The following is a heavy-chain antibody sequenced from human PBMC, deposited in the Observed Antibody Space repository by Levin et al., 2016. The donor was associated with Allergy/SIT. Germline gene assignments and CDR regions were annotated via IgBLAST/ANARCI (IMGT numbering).Heavy chain of an antibody. CDR1: GFTFSSYS. CDR2: ISSSSSYI. Sequence: GESLKISCAASGFTFSSYSMNWVRQAPGKGLEWVSSISSSSSYIYYADSVKGRFTISRDNAKNSLYLQMNSLRAEDTAVYYCARDRWDCSSTSCYSYYYYGMDVWGQGTTVTVSS. D-gene: IGHD2-2*02. CDR3: ARDRWDCSSTSCYSYYYYGMDV. J-gene: IGHJ6*02. V-gene: IGHV3-21*01.